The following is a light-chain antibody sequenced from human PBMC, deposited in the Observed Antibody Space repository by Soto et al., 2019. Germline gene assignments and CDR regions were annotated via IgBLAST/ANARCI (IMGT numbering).Light chain of an antibody. J-gene: IGLJ1*01. Sequence: QSALTQPASGSGSPGQSITISCTGTSSDVGGYNYVSWYQQHPGKAPKPMIYDVSNRPSGVSNRFSGSKSGNTASLTISGLQAEDEADYYCSSYPSTFYVFGTGTKVTVL. CDR3: SSYPSTFYV. CDR1: SSDVGGYNY. CDR2: DVS. V-gene: IGLV2-14*01.